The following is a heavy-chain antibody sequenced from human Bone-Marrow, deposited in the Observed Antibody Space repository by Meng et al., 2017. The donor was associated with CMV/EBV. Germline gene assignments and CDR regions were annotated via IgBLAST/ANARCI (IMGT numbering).Heavy chain of an antibody. Sequence: GECLKSSCAASGFSCDDYTMHWVRQAPGKGLECVSLISWDGGSTYYADSVKSRFTISRDNSKSSLYLQMNSLRTEDTALYYCAKDDPLYYYGMDVWGQGTTVTVSS. J-gene: IGHJ6*02. CDR2: ISWDGGST. V-gene: IGHV3-43*01. CDR3: AKDDPLYYYGMDV. CDR1: GFSCDDYT.